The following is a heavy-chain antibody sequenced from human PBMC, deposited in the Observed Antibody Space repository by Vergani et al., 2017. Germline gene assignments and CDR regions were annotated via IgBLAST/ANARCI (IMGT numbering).Heavy chain of an antibody. D-gene: IGHD3-9*01. Sequence: QVQLVESGGGLVKPGGSLRLSCAASGFTFSDYYMSWIRQAPGKGLEWVSYISSSGSTIYYADSVKGRFTISRDNSKNTLYLQMNSLRAEDTAVYYCAKDPLRYFDWLPPRRLYFDYWGQGTLVTVSS. CDR3: AKDPLRYFDWLPPRRLYFDY. CDR1: GFTFSDYY. CDR2: ISSSGSTI. V-gene: IGHV3-11*01. J-gene: IGHJ4*02.